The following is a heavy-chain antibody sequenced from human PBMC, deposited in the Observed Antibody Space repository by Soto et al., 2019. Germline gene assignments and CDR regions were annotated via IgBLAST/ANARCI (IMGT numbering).Heavy chain of an antibody. V-gene: IGHV4-59*01. CDR3: ALNIAVAGTPTTLDY. CDR2: IYYSGST. CDR1: GGSISSYY. Sequence: QVQLQESGPGLVKPSETLSLTCTVSGGSISSYYWSWIRQPPGKGLEWIGYIYYSGSTNYNPSLKSLVTIYVDTSKNQFSLKLSCVTAADTAVYYCALNIAVAGTPTTLDYWGQGTLVTVSS. J-gene: IGHJ4*02. D-gene: IGHD6-19*01.